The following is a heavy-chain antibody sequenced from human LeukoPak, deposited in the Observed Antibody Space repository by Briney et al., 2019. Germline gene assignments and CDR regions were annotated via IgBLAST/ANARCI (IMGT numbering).Heavy chain of an antibody. CDR1: GGTFSSYT. J-gene: IGHJ4*02. V-gene: IGHV1-69*02. Sequence: SVKVSCKASGGTFSSYTISWVRQAPGQGLEWMGRIIPILGIANYAQKFQGGVTITADKSTSTAYMELSSLRSEDTAVYYCARVSRYCSSTSCPPALGYWGQGTLVTVSS. CDR3: ARVSRYCSSTSCPPALGY. CDR2: IIPILGIA. D-gene: IGHD2-2*01.